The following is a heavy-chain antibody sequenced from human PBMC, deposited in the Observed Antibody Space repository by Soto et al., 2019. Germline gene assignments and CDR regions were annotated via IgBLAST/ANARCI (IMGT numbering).Heavy chain of an antibody. J-gene: IGHJ4*02. CDR3: AKDYESVLVNKDGDHFAS. CDR2: FCRSGNRT. V-gene: IGHV3-23*01. D-gene: IGHD2-8*01. Sequence: PVGDLRLPCSASRLTFRRYDMSWVRQAPGPGVEWYSRFCRSGNRTYHADAVKARFTTSRDNAKNTIYLQMRSLRGEDIDFYDCAKDYESVLVNKDGDHFASWGQGSPVTVSS. CDR1: RLTFRRYD.